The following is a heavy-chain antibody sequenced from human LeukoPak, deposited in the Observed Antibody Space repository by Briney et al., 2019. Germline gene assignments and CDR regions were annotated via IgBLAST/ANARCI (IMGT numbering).Heavy chain of an antibody. CDR2: VSGSGGST. CDR3: AKDAKRNYDFWDRFDY. J-gene: IGHJ4*02. D-gene: IGHD3-3*01. CDR1: GFTFSTYA. Sequence: GGSLRLSCAASGFTFSTYAMSWVRQAPGKGLEWVSAVSGSGGSTYYADSVKGRFTISRDNSKNTLYLQMNSLRAEDTALYYCAKDAKRNYDFWDRFDYWGQGTLVTVSS. V-gene: IGHV3-23*01.